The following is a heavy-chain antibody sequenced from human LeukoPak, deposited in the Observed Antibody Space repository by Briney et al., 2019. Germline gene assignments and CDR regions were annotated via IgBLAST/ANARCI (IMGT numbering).Heavy chain of an antibody. D-gene: IGHD2-2*01. CDR1: GGSISSGGYY. Sequence: PSETLSLTCTVSGGSISSGGYYWSWIRQHPGKGLEWIGYIYYSGSTYYNPSLKSRVTISVDTSKNQFSLKLSSVTAADTAVYYCASLNGYCSSTSCPPFDYWGQGTLVTVSS. J-gene: IGHJ4*02. CDR2: IYYSGST. CDR3: ASLNGYCSSTSCPPFDY. V-gene: IGHV4-31*03.